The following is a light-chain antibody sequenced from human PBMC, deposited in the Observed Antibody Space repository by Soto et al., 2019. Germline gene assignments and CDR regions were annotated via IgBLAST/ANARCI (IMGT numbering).Light chain of an antibody. Sequence: EIVLTQSPGTLSLSPGERATLSCRASQSVSSSYLAWYQQKPGQAPRLLSYGASSKATGIPDRFSGSGSGTDFTLTISRLEPEDFAVYYCQQSGSSPLTFGGGTKVEIK. CDR2: GAS. CDR3: QQSGSSPLT. CDR1: QSVSSSY. J-gene: IGKJ4*02. V-gene: IGKV3-20*01.